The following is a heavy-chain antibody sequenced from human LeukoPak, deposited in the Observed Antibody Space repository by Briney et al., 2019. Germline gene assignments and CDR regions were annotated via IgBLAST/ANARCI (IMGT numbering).Heavy chain of an antibody. Sequence: PGGSLRLSCAASGFTFSSFAMSRVRQAAGKGLEWVSGISGSGGSTYYADSVKGRFTISRDRSKDTLYLQMNSLRAEDTALYYCAKDSYYDRSGYYSTWGQGTLVTVSS. CDR3: AKDSYYDRSGYYST. V-gene: IGHV3-23*01. J-gene: IGHJ4*02. CDR2: ISGSGGST. CDR1: GFTFSSFA. D-gene: IGHD3-22*01.